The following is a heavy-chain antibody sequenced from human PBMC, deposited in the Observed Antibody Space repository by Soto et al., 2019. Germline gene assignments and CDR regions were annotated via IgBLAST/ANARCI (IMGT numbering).Heavy chain of an antibody. CDR1: GFTFSSYA. J-gene: IGHJ4*02. D-gene: IGHD5-12*01. V-gene: IGHV3-23*01. Sequence: DVQLLESGGGLVQPGGSLRLSCAASGFTFSSYAMSWVRQAPGKGLKWVSAIGGSGGSTYYADSVKGRFTISRDISKNTLSMQMNSLRAEDTAVYYCAKDLGGYSGYAPHGGLEYWGQGTLVTVSS. CDR3: AKDLGGYSGYAPHGGLEY. CDR2: IGGSGGST.